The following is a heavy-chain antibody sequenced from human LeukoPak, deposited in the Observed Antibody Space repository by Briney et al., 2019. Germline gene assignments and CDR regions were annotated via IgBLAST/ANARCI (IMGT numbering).Heavy chain of an antibody. J-gene: IGHJ4*02. D-gene: IGHD2-15*01. CDR1: GYTFTGYY. CDR3: ARDERFCNGDNHYPDLGY. V-gene: IGHV1-2*02. Sequence: ASVKVSCKASGYTFTGYYLFWVRQAPGQGLEWMGWINPNTGDTRYGQKFQGRVTLTRDTSIRATYMELSSLRSDDTAVYYCARDERFCNGDNHYPDLGYWGQGTLVTVSS. CDR2: INPNTGDT.